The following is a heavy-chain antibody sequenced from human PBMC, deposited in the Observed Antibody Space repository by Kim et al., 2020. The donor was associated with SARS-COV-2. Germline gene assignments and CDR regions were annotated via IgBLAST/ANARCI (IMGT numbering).Heavy chain of an antibody. D-gene: IGHD3-9*01. J-gene: IGHJ4*02. V-gene: IGHV3-23*01. Sequence: GGSLRLSCAASGFTFSSYAMSWVRQAPGKGLEWVSAISGSGGSTYYADSVKGRFTISRDNSKNTLYLQMNSLRAEDTAVYYCAKIFTRRFDWLLGGFDYWGQGTLVTVSS. CDR1: GFTFSSYA. CDR2: ISGSGGST. CDR3: AKIFTRRFDWLLGGFDY.